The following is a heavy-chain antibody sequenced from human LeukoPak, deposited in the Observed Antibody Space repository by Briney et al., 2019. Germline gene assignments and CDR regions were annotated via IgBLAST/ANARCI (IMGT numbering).Heavy chain of an antibody. J-gene: IGHJ4*02. Sequence: PGGSLRLSCAASGFTFSDHGMHWVRQAPGKGLEWVAFVRFDGTEKYYADSVKGRFTVSRDNSQNTLHLQMNSLRIEDTAFYYCAKDQAGYWGQGTLVTVSS. CDR3: AKDQAGY. CDR1: GFTFSDHG. CDR2: VRFDGTEK. V-gene: IGHV3-30*02.